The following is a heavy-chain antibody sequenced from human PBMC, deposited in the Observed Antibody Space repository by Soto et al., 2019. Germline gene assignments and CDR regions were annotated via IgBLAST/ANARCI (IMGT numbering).Heavy chain of an antibody. CDR2: IYTGGST. Sequence: QPGGSLRLSCAASGFTVSNYYMGWVRQAPGKGLEWVSVIYTGGSTYYTDSVKGRFTISRDISRNTLNLQMDSLRAEETAVYYCERGSYTGYDWDYWGQGTLVTVSS. J-gene: IGHJ4*02. V-gene: IGHV3-53*01. CDR1: GFTVSNYY. CDR3: ERGSYTGYDWDY. D-gene: IGHD5-12*01.